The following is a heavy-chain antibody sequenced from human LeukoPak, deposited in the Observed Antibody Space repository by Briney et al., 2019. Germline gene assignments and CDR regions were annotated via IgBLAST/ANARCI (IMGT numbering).Heavy chain of an antibody. J-gene: IGHJ4*02. CDR1: GGSISSYC. CDR2: IYYTGST. D-gene: IGHD3-3*01. CDR3: ARHEGIFGVVIIDY. V-gene: IGHV4-59*08. Sequence: SETLSLTCTVSGGSISSYCWSWIRQPPGKGLEWIGHIYYTGSTSYNPSLKSRVTISVDTSKNQFSLKLRSVTAADTAVYYCARHEGIFGVVIIDYWGQGTLVTVSS.